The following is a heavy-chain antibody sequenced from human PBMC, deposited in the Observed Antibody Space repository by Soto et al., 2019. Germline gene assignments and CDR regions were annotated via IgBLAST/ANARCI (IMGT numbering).Heavy chain of an antibody. CDR2: ISGSGGST. D-gene: IGHD6-6*01. CDR1: GFTFSSYA. J-gene: IGHJ3*02. V-gene: IGHV3-23*01. Sequence: GGSLRLSCAASGFTFSSYAMSWVRQAPGKGLEWVSAISGSGGSTYYADYVKGRFTISRDNSKNTLYLQMNSLRAEDTAVYYCAKAPGIAARPTTPFDIWGQGTMVTVSS. CDR3: AKAPGIAARPTTPFDI.